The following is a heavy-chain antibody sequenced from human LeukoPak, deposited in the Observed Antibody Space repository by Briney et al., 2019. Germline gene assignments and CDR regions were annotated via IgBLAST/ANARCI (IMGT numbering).Heavy chain of an antibody. Sequence: GASVKVSCKASGYTFTGYYMHWVRQAPGQGLEWMGWINPNSGGTNYAQKFQGRVTMTRDTSISTAYMELSRLRSDDTAVYYCATALGADCSSTSCPLYYYYYMDVWGKGTTVTVSS. D-gene: IGHD2-2*01. V-gene: IGHV1-2*02. CDR2: INPNSGGT. J-gene: IGHJ6*03. CDR3: ATALGADCSSTSCPLYYYYYMDV. CDR1: GYTFTGYY.